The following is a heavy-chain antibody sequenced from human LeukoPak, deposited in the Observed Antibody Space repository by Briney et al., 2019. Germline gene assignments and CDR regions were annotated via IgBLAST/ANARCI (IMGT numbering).Heavy chain of an antibody. V-gene: IGHV3-30*18. CDR1: GFTFSSYG. CDR2: ISYDGSNK. J-gene: IGHJ4*02. D-gene: IGHD4-17*01. CDR3: AKDAIDYGDSGPFDY. Sequence: GRSLRLSCAASGFTFSSYGMHWVRQAPGKGLEWVAVISYDGSNKYYADSVKGRFTISRDNSKNTLYLQMNSLRAEDTAVYYCAKDAIDYGDSGPFDYWGQGTPVTVSS.